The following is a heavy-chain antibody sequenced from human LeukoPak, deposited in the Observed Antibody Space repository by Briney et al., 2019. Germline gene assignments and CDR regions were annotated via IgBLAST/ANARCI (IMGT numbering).Heavy chain of an antibody. J-gene: IGHJ4*02. CDR1: GYSFTSYW. CDR2: IYPRDSDT. Sequence: GESLKIYCKGSGYSFTSYWIGWVRQMPGKGLEWMGIIYPRDSDTRYSPSFQGQVTISADKSISTAYLQWSSLKASDTAMYYCARPGYYGDYSFDFWGQGTLVTVSS. V-gene: IGHV5-51*01. D-gene: IGHD4-17*01. CDR3: ARPGYYGDYSFDF.